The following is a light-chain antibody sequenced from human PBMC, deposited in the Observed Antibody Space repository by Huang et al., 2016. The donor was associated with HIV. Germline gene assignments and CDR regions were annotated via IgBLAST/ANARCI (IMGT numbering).Light chain of an antibody. CDR2: GAS. V-gene: IGKV1-27*01. CDR3: QRYDSAPRA. J-gene: IGKJ1*01. CDR1: PDIGNF. Sequence: DIQMTQSPSSLSASPGVRVTLSCRATPDIGNFLAWYQHKPGGVPRLLIYGASTLQSGVPSRFSGRGSGTDFTLTITSFQPDDVATYYCQRYDSAPRAFGQGTKVEI.